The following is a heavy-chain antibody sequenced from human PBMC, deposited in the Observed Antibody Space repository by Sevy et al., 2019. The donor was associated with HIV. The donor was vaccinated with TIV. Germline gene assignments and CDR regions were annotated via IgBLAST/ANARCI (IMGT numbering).Heavy chain of an antibody. J-gene: IGHJ4*02. CDR3: ATTKDYYDNSGDPFDY. Sequence: ASVKVSCKVSGYTLTKLSMHWVRQAPGKGLEWMGSFDPEDGETINAQRFQGRLSMTEDTSTEKVYMELSSLSSEDTAVYYCATTKDYYDNSGDPFDYWGQGSLVTVSS. D-gene: IGHD3-22*01. CDR1: GYTLTKLS. V-gene: IGHV1-24*01. CDR2: FDPEDGET.